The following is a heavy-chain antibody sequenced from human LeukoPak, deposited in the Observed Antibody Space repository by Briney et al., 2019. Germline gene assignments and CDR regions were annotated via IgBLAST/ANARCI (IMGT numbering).Heavy chain of an antibody. CDR3: ASHTYNWNYGY. J-gene: IGHJ4*02. Sequence: SETLSLTCAVYGGSFSGYYWSWIRQPPGKGLEWIGEINHSGSTNYNPSLKSRVTISVDTSKNQFSLKLSSVTAADTAVYYCASHTYNWNYGYWGQGILVTVSP. CDR1: GGSFSGYY. D-gene: IGHD1-7*01. CDR2: INHSGST. V-gene: IGHV4-34*01.